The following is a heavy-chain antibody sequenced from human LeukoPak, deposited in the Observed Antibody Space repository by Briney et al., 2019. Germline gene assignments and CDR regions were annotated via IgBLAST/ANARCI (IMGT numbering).Heavy chain of an antibody. CDR2: ISWNSGSI. D-gene: IGHD5-18*01. Sequence: AGGSLRLSCAASGFTFDDYAMHWVRQAPGKGLEWVSGISWNSGSIGYADSVKGRFTISRDNAKNSLYLQMNSLRAEDMALYYCAKGGIGYGRKEGFDYWGQGTLVTVSS. V-gene: IGHV3-9*03. CDR3: AKGGIGYGRKEGFDY. CDR1: GFTFDDYA. J-gene: IGHJ4*02.